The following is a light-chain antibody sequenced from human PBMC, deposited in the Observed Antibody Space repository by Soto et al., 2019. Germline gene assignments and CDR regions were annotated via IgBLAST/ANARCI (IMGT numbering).Light chain of an antibody. Sequence: QSVLSQPASVSGSPGQSITISCTATRSDVGGFNYVSWVQQHPGKAPKLMIYEVSNRPSGVSNRFSGSKSGNTASLTISGLQAEDEADYYCSSYTSISTYVFGTGTKVTVL. CDR3: SSYTSISTYV. J-gene: IGLJ1*01. CDR2: EVS. CDR1: RSDVGGFNY. V-gene: IGLV2-14*01.